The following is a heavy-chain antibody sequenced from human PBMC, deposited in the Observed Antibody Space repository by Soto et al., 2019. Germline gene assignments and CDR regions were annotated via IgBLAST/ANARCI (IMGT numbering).Heavy chain of an antibody. CDR1: GYTFTSYG. CDR2: ISAYNGNT. J-gene: IGHJ4*02. CDR3: ARDSPNILTGYPPPNDY. D-gene: IGHD3-9*01. Sequence: EASVKVSCKASGYTFTSYGISWVRQAPGQGLEWMGWISAYNGNTNYAQKLQGRVTMTTDTSTSTAYMELRSLRSDDTAVYYCARDSPNILTGYPPPNDYWGQGTLVTVSS. V-gene: IGHV1-18*01.